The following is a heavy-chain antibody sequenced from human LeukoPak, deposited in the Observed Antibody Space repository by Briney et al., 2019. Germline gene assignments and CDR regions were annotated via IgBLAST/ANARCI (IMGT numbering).Heavy chain of an antibody. CDR1: GFTVSSKY. V-gene: IGHV3-66*01. Sequence: PGGSLRLSCAASGFTVSSKYMNWVRQAPGKELEWVSVIYTDGSTYYADSVRARFSISRDDSKNTLSLQMNSLRAEDTAVYYCAIGHYRNIPGWGQGTLVTVSS. CDR3: AIGHYRNIPG. J-gene: IGHJ4*02. CDR2: IYTDGST. D-gene: IGHD1/OR15-1a*01.